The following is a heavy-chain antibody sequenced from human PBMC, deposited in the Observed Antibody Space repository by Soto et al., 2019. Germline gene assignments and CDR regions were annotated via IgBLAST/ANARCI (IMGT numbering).Heavy chain of an antibody. CDR2: IYYSGST. Sequence: TLSLTCTVSGGSISSGGYYWSWIRQHPGKGLEWIGYIYYSGSTYYNTSLKSRVTISVDPSKNQISLKLSTVTAANTALYYCATTYSGYDPSFDYWGKGTLVTVSS. V-gene: IGHV4-31*03. CDR1: GGSISSGGYY. D-gene: IGHD5-12*01. J-gene: IGHJ4*02. CDR3: ATTYSGYDPSFDY.